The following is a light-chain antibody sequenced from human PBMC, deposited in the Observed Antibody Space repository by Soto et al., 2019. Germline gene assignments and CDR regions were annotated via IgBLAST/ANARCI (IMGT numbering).Light chain of an antibody. CDR2: NDT. CDR3: QSTDSSGSSVV. V-gene: IGLV3-25*03. Sequence: SYELTQPPSVSLSPGQTARITCSGAALPKQFAHWYQQKAGQAPVILIYNDTERPSGIPERFSGSSSGTTVTLTISGLQAEDEAVYYCQSTDSSGSSVVFGGGTKVTVL. J-gene: IGLJ2*01. CDR1: ALPKQF.